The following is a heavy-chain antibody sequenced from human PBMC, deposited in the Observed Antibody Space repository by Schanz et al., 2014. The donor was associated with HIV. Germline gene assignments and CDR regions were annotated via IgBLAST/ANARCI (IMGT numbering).Heavy chain of an antibody. J-gene: IGHJ3*02. CDR1: GGIFSYHA. V-gene: IGHV1-69*01. CDR3: ARGLKDSSSSEAFHI. D-gene: IGHD6-6*01. CDR2: IIPIFATP. Sequence: QVQLVQSGAEVKKPGSSVKDSCKASGGIFSYHAINWVRQAPGQGLEWMGGIIPIFATPNYAQKFQGRVTITADESTSTAYMELSSLRSDDTAMYYCARGLKDSSSSEAFHIWGQGTMVTVSS.